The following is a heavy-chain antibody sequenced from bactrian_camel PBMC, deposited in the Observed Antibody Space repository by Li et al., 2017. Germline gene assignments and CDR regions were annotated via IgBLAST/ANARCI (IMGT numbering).Heavy chain of an antibody. J-gene: IGHJ4*01. Sequence: HVQMVESGGGSVHAGGSLRLSCEGSGRTYVKWGMGWFREVPGKEREAIATIYRGGRTSYYTDSVKGRFAISRDNAQNIVYLQANSLNPEDTAMYYCVSLEAGYNWHKCWGPGTQVTVS. CDR2: IYRGGRTS. V-gene: IGHV3-3*01. CDR3: VSLEAGYNWHKC. CDR1: GRTYVKWG. D-gene: IGHD8*01.